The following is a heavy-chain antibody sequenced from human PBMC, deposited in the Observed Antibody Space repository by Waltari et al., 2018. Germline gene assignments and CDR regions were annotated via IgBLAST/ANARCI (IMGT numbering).Heavy chain of an antibody. V-gene: IGHV3-30*18. Sequence: QVQLVESGGGVVQPGRSLRLSCAASGFTFSSYGMHWVRQAPGKGLEWVAVISYDGSNKYYADAVKGRFTISRDNSKNTLYLQMNSLRAEDTAVYYCAKEVREVTNYGMDVWGQGTTVTVSS. CDR3: AKEVREVTNYGMDV. J-gene: IGHJ6*02. D-gene: IGHD4-17*01. CDR1: GFTFSSYG. CDR2: ISYDGSNK.